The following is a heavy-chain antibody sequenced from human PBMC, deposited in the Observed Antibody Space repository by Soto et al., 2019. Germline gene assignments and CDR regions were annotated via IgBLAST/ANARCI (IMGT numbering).Heavy chain of an antibody. Sequence: SETLSLTCTVSGGSISSSSYYWGWIRQPPGKGLEWIGSIYYSGSTYYNPSLKSRVTISVDASKNQFSLKLSSVTAADTAVYYCARQVRGVIISYFDYWGQGTLVTVSS. V-gene: IGHV4-39*01. CDR3: ARQVRGVIISYFDY. D-gene: IGHD3-10*01. J-gene: IGHJ4*02. CDR1: GGSISSSSYY. CDR2: IYYSGST.